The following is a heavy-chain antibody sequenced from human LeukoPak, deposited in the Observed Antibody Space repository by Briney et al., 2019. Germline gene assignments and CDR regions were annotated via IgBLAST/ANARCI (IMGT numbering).Heavy chain of an antibody. V-gene: IGHV3-23*01. CDR1: GFNFRGYA. J-gene: IGHJ6*02. Sequence: RGSLRLSCAASGFNFRGYAMSWVRQAPGKGLEWVSAISGSGARAHYAESVRGRFTNSRDNSQNTLHLQMTSLRAEDTAVYYCAKEVVMGETNYYYYGMDVWGQGTTVTVSS. CDR3: AKEVVMGETNYYYYGMDV. CDR2: ISGSGARA. D-gene: IGHD1-26*01.